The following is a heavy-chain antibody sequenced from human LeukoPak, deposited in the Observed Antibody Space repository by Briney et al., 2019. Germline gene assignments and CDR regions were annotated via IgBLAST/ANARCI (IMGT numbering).Heavy chain of an antibody. V-gene: IGHV4-4*07. D-gene: IGHD3-3*01. CDR1: GGSISSYY. J-gene: IGHJ4*02. CDR3: ARDARGWSGFDY. Sequence: SETLSLTCSVSGGSISSYYWSWIRQPAGKGREWIGRIYTTGNTDYNPSLKSRVTMSVDTSKNQFSLNLSSVSAADTAVYYCARDARGWSGFDYWGQGTLVTVSS. CDR2: IYTTGNT.